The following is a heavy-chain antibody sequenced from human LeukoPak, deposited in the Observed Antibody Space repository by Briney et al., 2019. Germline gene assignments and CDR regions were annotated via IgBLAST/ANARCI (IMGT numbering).Heavy chain of an antibody. CDR1: GGSFSGYY. V-gene: IGHV4-34*01. Sequence: SETLSLTCAVYGGSFSGYYWSWIRQPPGKGLEWIGEINHSGSTNYNPSLKSRVTISVDTSKIQFSLKLSSVTAADTAVYYCARRSNYYGSGSYWDYYYYMDVWGKGTTVTISS. CDR3: ARRSNYYGSGSYWDYYYYMDV. CDR2: INHSGST. D-gene: IGHD3-10*01. J-gene: IGHJ6*03.